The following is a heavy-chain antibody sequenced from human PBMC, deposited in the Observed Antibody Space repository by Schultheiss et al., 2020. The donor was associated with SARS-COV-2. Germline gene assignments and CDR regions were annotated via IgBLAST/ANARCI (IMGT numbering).Heavy chain of an antibody. CDR1: GFTFSSYA. D-gene: IGHD6-13*01. CDR2: ISYDGSNK. CDR3: ARFDSSSWYYYYGMDV. J-gene: IGHJ6*02. V-gene: IGHV3-30*01. Sequence: GGSLRLSCAASGFTFSSYAMHWVRQAPGKGLEWVAVISYDGSNKYYADSVKGRFTISRDNSKNTLYLQMNSLRAEDTAVYYCARFDSSSWYYYYGMDVWGQGTTVTVSS.